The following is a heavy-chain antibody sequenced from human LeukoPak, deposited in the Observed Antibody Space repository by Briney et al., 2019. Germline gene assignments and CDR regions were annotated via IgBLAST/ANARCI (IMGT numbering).Heavy chain of an antibody. Sequence: PSETLSLTCTVSGGSISSSAYHWGWIRQPPGKGLEWIGSIHIGGSTYYNPSFKSRVAISVDTSKNQFSLKLRSVTAADTAVYYCARISITMVRGVIMGYYYYYMDVWGQGTLVTVSS. D-gene: IGHD3-10*01. V-gene: IGHV4-39*01. J-gene: IGHJ6*03. CDR3: ARISITMVRGVIMGYYYYYMDV. CDR1: GGSISSSAYH. CDR2: IHIGGST.